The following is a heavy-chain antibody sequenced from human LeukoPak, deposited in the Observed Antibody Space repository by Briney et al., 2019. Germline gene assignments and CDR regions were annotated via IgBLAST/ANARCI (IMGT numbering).Heavy chain of an antibody. CDR1: GFTFSSYE. CDR2: ISSSGSTI. CDR3: ARASSGRGYYYYYMDV. J-gene: IGHJ6*03. Sequence: GGSLRLSCAASGFTFSSYEMNWVRQAPGKGLEWVSYISSSGSTIYYADSVKGRFTIFRDNAKNSLYLQMNSLRAEDTAVYYCARASSGRGYYYYYMDVWGKGTTVTVSS. V-gene: IGHV3-48*03. D-gene: IGHD6-19*01.